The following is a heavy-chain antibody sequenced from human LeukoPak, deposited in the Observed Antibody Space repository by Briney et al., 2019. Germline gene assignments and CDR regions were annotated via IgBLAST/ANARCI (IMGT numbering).Heavy chain of an antibody. Sequence: GGSLRLSCSASGFIFSNYGMSWVRQAPGKGLEWVSSSTDDGGVTKYADSVKGRFTISRDNSRNTLYLQMNGLRAEDTAIYYCVAGNYYDSSGRLKPSDYWGQGTLVTVSS. CDR3: VAGNYYDSSGRLKPSDY. V-gene: IGHV3-23*01. CDR1: GFIFSNYG. CDR2: STDDGGVT. J-gene: IGHJ4*02. D-gene: IGHD3-22*01.